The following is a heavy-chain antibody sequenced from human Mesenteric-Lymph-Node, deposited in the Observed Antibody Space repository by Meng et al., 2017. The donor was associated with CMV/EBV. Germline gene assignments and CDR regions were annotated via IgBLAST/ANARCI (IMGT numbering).Heavy chain of an antibody. CDR3: ARGGIWGSPDAFDI. D-gene: IGHD2-15*01. V-gene: IGHV3-11*04. CDR1: GFTFSDYY. J-gene: IGHJ3*02. CDR2: ISPSDNTI. Sequence: GESLKISCAASGFTFSDYYMSWVRQAPGKGLEWISYISPSDNTIYYADSVKGRFTISREDAKNSLYLQMNSLRAGDTAVYYCARGGIWGSPDAFDIWGQGTMVTVSS.